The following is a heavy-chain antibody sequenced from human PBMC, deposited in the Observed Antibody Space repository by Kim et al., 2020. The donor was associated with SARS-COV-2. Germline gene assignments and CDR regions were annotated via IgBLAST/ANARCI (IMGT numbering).Heavy chain of an antibody. Sequence: SETLSLTCAVYGASFSGHHWSWIRQSPGKGLEWIGEINHRGSNNYNPSLKSRVIISVDTSKNQSALKLTSVPAADTAVYYCARVVGATVPDAFDMWDQGTMVTVSS. V-gene: IGHV4-34*01. J-gene: IGHJ3*02. CDR2: INHRGSN. CDR1: GASFSGHH. CDR3: ARVVGATVPDAFDM. D-gene: IGHD2-15*01.